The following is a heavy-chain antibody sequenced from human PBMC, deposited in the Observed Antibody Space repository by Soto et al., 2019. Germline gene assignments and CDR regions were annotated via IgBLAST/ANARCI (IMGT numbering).Heavy chain of an antibody. CDR2: IWYDGSLQ. J-gene: IGHJ6*02. V-gene: IGHV3-33*06. Sequence: QVQMVESGGGVVQPGRSLRRSCAASGFSFENYGMHWVRHAPGSGLEWVAIIWYDGSLQYYAAAVKGRFTISRDNSNNTLYLEMTSLRAEDTTVYYCANLWGDGYNLGQDYNGMDVWGQGPTVIVSS. CDR1: GFSFENYG. CDR3: ANLWGDGYNLGQDYNGMDV. D-gene: IGHD5-12*01.